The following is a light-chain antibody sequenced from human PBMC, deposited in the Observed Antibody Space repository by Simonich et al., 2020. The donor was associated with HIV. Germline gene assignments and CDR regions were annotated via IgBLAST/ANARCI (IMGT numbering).Light chain of an antibody. Sequence: NFMLTQPHSVSESPGQTVTISCTRSSGTIANNYVQWYQQRPGSAPTTWIYEDNQRPSGVPDRFSGSKSGHSASLAISGLQSEDEADYYCAAWDDSLNGPVFGGGTKMTVL. J-gene: IGLJ3*02. CDR1: SGTIANNY. CDR3: AAWDDSLNGPV. CDR2: EDN. V-gene: IGLV6-57*03.